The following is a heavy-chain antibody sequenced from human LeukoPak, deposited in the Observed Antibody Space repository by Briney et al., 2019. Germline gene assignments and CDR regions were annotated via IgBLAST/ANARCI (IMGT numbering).Heavy chain of an antibody. D-gene: IGHD2-2*01. J-gene: IGHJ4*02. V-gene: IGHV4-61*02. CDR3: ARDRKVVPAATYYFDY. CDR1: GDSVTSGLYY. CDR2: IYTSGST. Sequence: SETLSLTCTVSGDSVTSGLYYWSWIRQPAGKGLEWIGRIYTSGSTNYNPSLKSRVTMSVDTSKNQFSLKLSSVTAADTAVYYCARDRKVVPAATYYFDYWGQGTLVTVSS.